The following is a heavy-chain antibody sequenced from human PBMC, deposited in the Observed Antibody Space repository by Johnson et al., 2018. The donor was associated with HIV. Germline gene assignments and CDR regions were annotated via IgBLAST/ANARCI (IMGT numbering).Heavy chain of an antibody. Sequence: EVQLVESGGGLVQPGGSLRLSCAASGFTFTTSAMSWVRQAPGKGLEWVANIKQDGSEKYYVDSVKGRFTISRDNAKNSLYLQMNSLRAGDTAAYYCARAGDYDILTGSLMKGAFDIWGQGTIVTVSS. J-gene: IGHJ3*02. V-gene: IGHV3-7*01. CDR2: IKQDGSEK. D-gene: IGHD3-9*01. CDR1: GFTFTTSA. CDR3: ARAGDYDILTGSLMKGAFDI.